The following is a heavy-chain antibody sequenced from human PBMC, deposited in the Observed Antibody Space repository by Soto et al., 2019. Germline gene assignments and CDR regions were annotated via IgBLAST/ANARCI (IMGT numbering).Heavy chain of an antibody. J-gene: IGHJ1*01. V-gene: IGHV4-4*07. CDR3: ARESGENWTYEAH. Sequence: QVQQLESGPGLVKPWDTLSLTCTVSGAYVSDFSWSWIRQPAGTGLEWIGRITVNGITQYTPSFRSRVTTSMDTSRNQFSLNLPSATAADTALYFCARESGENWTYEAHWGQGTLVTVSS. CDR2: ITVNGIT. D-gene: IGHD1-7*01. CDR1: GAYVSDFS.